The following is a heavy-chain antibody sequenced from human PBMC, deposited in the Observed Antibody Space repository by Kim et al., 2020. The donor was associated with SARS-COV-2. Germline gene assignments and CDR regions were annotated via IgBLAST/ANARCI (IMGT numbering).Heavy chain of an antibody. CDR1: GYTFTSYG. CDR2: ISAYNGNT. J-gene: IGHJ3*02. V-gene: IGHV1-18*04. CDR3: ARDFFGVRGVWGFDI. Sequence: ASVKVSCKASGYTFTSYGISWVRQAPGQGLEWMGWISAYNGNTNYAQKLQGRVTMTTDTSTSTAYMELRSLRSDDTAVYYCARDFFGVRGVWGFDIWGQGTMVTVSS. D-gene: IGHD3-10*01.